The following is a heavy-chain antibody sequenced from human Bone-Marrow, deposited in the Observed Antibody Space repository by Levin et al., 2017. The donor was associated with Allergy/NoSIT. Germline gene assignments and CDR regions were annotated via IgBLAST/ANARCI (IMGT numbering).Heavy chain of an antibody. Sequence: GGSLRLSCAASGFTFSSYSMNWVRQAPGKGLEWVSSISSSSSYIYYADSVKGRFTISRDNAKNSLYLQMNSLRAEDTAVYYCARDSGYCSGGSCYLPFDYWGQGTLVTVSS. CDR2: ISSSSSYI. D-gene: IGHD2-15*01. CDR3: ARDSGYCSGGSCYLPFDY. V-gene: IGHV3-21*01. CDR1: GFTFSSYS. J-gene: IGHJ4*02.